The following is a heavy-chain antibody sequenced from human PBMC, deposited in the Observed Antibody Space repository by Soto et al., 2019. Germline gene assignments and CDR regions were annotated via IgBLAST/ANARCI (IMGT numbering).Heavy chain of an antibody. CDR1: GDSLSSGGHY. CDR3: ARVDHRGYFAILTDY. J-gene: IGHJ4*02. V-gene: IGHV4-31*03. CDR2: IYDSVNT. D-gene: IGHD3-9*01. Sequence: SETLSLTCTVSGDSLSSGGHYWSWIRQHPGKGLEWIGHIYDSVNTYYSPSLRSRVTISADMSKNQFSLNLRSVTAADTAVYYCARVDHRGYFAILTDYWGQGTLVTV.